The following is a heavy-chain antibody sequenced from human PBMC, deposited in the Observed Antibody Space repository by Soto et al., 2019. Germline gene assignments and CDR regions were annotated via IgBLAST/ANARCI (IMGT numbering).Heavy chain of an antibody. CDR2: INTDGSRT. CDR3: ARVASGSYDWFDP. D-gene: IGHD1-26*01. V-gene: IGHV3-74*03. J-gene: IGHJ5*02. CDR1: KFTFSRYW. Sequence: EVQLVESGGGLVQPGGSLRLSCAASKFTFSRYWMHWVRQTPGKGLMWVSRINTDGSRTTYADSVNGRFTIYRDNAKNTVFLDMNSLRDEDTAVYYCARVASGSYDWFDPWGQGTLVTVSS.